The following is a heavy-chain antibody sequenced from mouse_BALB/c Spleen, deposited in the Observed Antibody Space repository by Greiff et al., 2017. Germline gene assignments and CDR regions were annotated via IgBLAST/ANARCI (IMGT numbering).Heavy chain of an antibody. CDR1: GYTFTSYW. CDR3: AKGDYGNYVFAY. J-gene: IGHJ3*01. CDR2: INPSTGYT. Sequence: VQLQESGAELAKPGASVKMSCKASGYTFTSYWMHWVKQRPGQGLEWIGYINPSTGYTEYNQKFKDKATLTADKSSSTAYMQLSSLTSEDSAVYYCAKGDYGNYVFAYWGQGTLVTVSA. D-gene: IGHD2-1*01. V-gene: IGHV1-7*01.